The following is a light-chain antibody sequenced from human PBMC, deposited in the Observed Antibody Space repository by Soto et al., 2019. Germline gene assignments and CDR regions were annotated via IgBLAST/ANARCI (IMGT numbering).Light chain of an antibody. CDR3: QQEYTSPDWT. V-gene: IGKV3-20*01. CDR2: GAS. Sequence: EIVLTQSPGTLSLSPGEGATLSCRASQSVDSSYLAWYQQKPGQAPRHLIYGASSRATDIPDRFSGSGSETDSTPTISRLEPEDFAVYYCQQEYTSPDWTFGQGTNV. CDR1: QSVDSSY. J-gene: IGKJ1*01.